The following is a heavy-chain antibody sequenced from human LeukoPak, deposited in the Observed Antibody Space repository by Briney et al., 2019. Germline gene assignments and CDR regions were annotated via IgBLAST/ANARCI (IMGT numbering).Heavy chain of an antibody. CDR1: GGSISSYY. Sequence: SETLSLTCTVSGGSISSYYWSWIRRPPGKGLEWIGYISYSGSTNYNPSLESRVTMSVDTSKNQFSVRLSSVTAADTAVYYCARGSSSWPARFDYWGQGTLVTASS. D-gene: IGHD6-13*01. J-gene: IGHJ4*02. CDR2: ISYSGST. V-gene: IGHV4-59*01. CDR3: ARGSSSWPARFDY.